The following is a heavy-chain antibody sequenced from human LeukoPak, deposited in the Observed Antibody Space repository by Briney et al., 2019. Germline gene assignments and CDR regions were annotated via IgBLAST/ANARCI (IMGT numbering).Heavy chain of an antibody. J-gene: IGHJ4*02. CDR3: ARDEGFGTG. CDR1: GGTFSSYA. CDR2: IIPIFGTA. V-gene: IGHV1-69*05. Sequence: SVKVSCKASGGTFSSYAISWVRQAPGQGLEWMGGIIPIFGTANYAQKLQGRVTMTTDTSTSTAYMELRSLRSDDTAVYYCARDEGFGTGWGQGTLVTVSS. D-gene: IGHD3/OR15-3a*01.